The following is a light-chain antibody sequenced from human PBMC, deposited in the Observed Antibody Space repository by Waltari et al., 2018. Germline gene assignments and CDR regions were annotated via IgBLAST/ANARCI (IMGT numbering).Light chain of an antibody. CDR3: QQHGTLPAT. CDR2: RAS. CDR1: KTVGSSS. Sequence: EIVLTQSPGTASLSPGERVTLSCRASKTVGSSSLAWYQQKPGQAPRLVIYRASRRATGIPDRVSGSGSGTDVSLTISRLEPEDFAVYYCQQHGTLPATFGQGTKVEIK. V-gene: IGKV3-20*01. J-gene: IGKJ1*01.